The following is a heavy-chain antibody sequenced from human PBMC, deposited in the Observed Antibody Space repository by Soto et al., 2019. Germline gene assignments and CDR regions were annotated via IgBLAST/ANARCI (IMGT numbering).Heavy chain of an antibody. D-gene: IGHD2-15*01. CDR1: GFTFSSYA. CDR3: AKRRGAGGHFDY. V-gene: IGHV3-23*01. CDR2: VSIGGST. Sequence: DVQLLESGGGLLQPEGSLRISCAASGFTFSSYAMGWVRQGPGKGLEWVAVVSIGGSTHYADSVRGRFTISRDNSKNTLSLQMNSLTAEDTAVYFCAKRRGAGGHFDYWGQGALVTVSS. J-gene: IGHJ4*02.